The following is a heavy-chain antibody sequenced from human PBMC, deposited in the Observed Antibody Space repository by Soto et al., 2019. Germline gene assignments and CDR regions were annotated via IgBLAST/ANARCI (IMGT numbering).Heavy chain of an antibody. CDR1: GGSFSGYY. D-gene: IGHD3-3*01. CDR3: ARDSYDFWSGPTFDY. Sequence: LSLTCAVYGGSFSGYYWSWIRQPPGKGLEWIGEINHSGSTNYNPSLKSRVTISVDTSKNQFSLKLSSVTAADTAVYYCARDSYDFWSGPTFDYWGQGTLVTVSS. V-gene: IGHV4-34*01. J-gene: IGHJ4*02. CDR2: INHSGST.